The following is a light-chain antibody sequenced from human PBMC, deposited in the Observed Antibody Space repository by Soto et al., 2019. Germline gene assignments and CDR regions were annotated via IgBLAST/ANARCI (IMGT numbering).Light chain of an antibody. Sequence: QSALTQPASVSGSPGQSITISCTGSSSDVGYYNYVSWYQQHPGKAPKLMIYDVKNRPSGVSNRFSGSKSGNTASLTISGLQAEDEAEYYCSSYTNSATYVFGTGTKVTVL. CDR1: SSDVGYYNY. CDR3: SSYTNSATYV. CDR2: DVK. V-gene: IGLV2-14*03. J-gene: IGLJ1*01.